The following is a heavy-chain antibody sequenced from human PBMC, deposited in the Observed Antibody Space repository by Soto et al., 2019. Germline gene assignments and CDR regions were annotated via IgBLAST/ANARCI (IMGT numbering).Heavy chain of an antibody. D-gene: IGHD7-27*01. CDR1: GGSFTTYY. V-gene: IGHV4-34*01. CDR2: INHSGST. CDR3: ARRNWGHFDY. J-gene: IGHJ4*02. Sequence: QVQLQQWGAGLLKPSETLSLTCGVFGGSFTTYYWNWIRQPPGKGLEWIGEINHSGSTNYNPSLKSRIPLSVDTSQPQLSLTLSSATAADTAVYYCARRNWGHFDYWGQGTLVTVSS.